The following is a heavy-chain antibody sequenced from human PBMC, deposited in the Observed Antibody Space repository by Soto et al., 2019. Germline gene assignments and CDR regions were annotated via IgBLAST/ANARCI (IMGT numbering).Heavy chain of an antibody. Sequence: PSETLSLTCAVYGGSFSGYYWSWIRQPPGKGLEWIGEINHSGSTNYNPSLKSRVTISVDTSKNQFSLKLSSVTAADTAVYYCARGIRLRTGAQTSRYYYYGMDVWGQGTTVTVSS. CDR2: INHSGST. CDR1: GGSFSGYY. CDR3: ARGIRLRTGAQTSRYYYYGMDV. D-gene: IGHD7-27*01. V-gene: IGHV4-34*01. J-gene: IGHJ6*02.